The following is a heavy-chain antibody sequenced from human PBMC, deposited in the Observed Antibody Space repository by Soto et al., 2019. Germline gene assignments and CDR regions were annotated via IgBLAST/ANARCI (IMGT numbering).Heavy chain of an antibody. CDR2: IYYSGST. D-gene: IGHD6-19*01. V-gene: IGHV4-59*08. CDR1: GGSISSYY. Sequence: SETLSLTCTVSGGSISSYYWSWIRQPPGKGLEWIGYIYYSGSTNYDPSLKSRVTISVDTSKNQFSLKLSSVTAADTAVYYCAAVADKEFDYWGQGTLVTVSS. CDR3: AAVADKEFDY. J-gene: IGHJ4*02.